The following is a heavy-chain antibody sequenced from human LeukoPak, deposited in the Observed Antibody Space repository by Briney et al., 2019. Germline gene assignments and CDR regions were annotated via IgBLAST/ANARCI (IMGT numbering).Heavy chain of an antibody. CDR3: AKGSAGEVRGVTSLFYYGMDA. J-gene: IGHJ6*02. V-gene: IGHV3-23*01. CDR1: GFAFASYA. D-gene: IGHD3-10*01. Sequence: GGSLRLSCATSGFAFASYAMNWVRQGPGRGLEWVSGISDSGGTTYYADSVKGRFTISRDNSKNTLYLQVNSLRVEDTAVYFCAKGSAGEVRGVTSLFYYGMDAWGQGTTVTVSS. CDR2: ISDSGGTT.